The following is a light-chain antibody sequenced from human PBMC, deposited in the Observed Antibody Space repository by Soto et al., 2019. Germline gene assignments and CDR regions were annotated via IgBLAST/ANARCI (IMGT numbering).Light chain of an antibody. CDR1: QTISSY. CDR3: QQFGSVPLT. Sequence: DIQMAQSPSSLSASVGDRVIISCRASQTISSYVNWYQQKSGNAPNLLIYDVSRLGAGVPSRFSGSGSRTNFRLTISGLQREDIATYYCQQFGSVPLTFGGGTKVEIK. V-gene: IGKV1-33*01. J-gene: IGKJ4*01. CDR2: DVS.